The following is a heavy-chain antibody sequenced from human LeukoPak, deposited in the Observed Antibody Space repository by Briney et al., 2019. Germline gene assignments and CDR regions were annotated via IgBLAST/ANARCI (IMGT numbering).Heavy chain of an antibody. Sequence: PSETLSLTCTVSGGSISSSNWWSWVRQPPGKGLEWIGEIYHSGSTNYNPSLKSRVTISVDKSKNQFSLKLSSVTAADTAVYYCGSIAAAGIWGDYFDYWGQGTLVTVSS. CDR3: GSIAAAGIWGDYFDY. V-gene: IGHV4-4*02. D-gene: IGHD6-13*01. J-gene: IGHJ4*02. CDR2: IYHSGST. CDR1: GGSISSSNW.